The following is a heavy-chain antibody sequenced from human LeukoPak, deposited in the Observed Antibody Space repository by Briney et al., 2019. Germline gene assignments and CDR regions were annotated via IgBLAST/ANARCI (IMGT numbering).Heavy chain of an antibody. CDR3: ARDFFHSSDSRPFDY. CDR1: GFTFGAYT. V-gene: IGHV3-21*01. J-gene: IGHJ4*02. CDR2: IFSRSESI. Sequence: GGSLRLSCAASGFTFGAYTINWVRQAPGKGLEWVSCIFSRSESILYADSVKGRFTISRDNAKNSLYRQMDCLRVEDTAVYYCARDFFHSSDSRPFDYCGQGTLVTVSS. D-gene: IGHD3-22*01.